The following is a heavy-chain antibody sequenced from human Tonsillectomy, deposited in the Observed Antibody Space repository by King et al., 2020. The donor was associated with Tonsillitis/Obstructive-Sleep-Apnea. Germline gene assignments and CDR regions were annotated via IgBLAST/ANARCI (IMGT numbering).Heavy chain of an antibody. V-gene: IGHV4-59*08. J-gene: IGHJ6*03. D-gene: IGHD3-9*01. CDR2: IYYSGST. Sequence: VQLQESGPGLVKPSETLSLTCTVSGGSISSYYWSWIRQPPGKGLEWIGYIYYSGSTNYNPSLKSRVTISVDTSKNQLSLKLSSVTAADTAVYYCARVPTGLYYYYYMDVWGKGTTVTVSS. CDR3: ARVPTGLYYYYYMDV. CDR1: GGSISSYY.